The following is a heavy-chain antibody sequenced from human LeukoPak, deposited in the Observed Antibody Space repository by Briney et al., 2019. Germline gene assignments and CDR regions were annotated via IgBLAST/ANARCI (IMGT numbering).Heavy chain of an antibody. D-gene: IGHD1-26*01. J-gene: IGHJ4*02. CDR2: ISWNSGSI. CDR1: GFTFDDHA. V-gene: IGHV3-9*01. CDR3: AKDKVPYRIVGGIGY. Sequence: PGGTLRLSCAASGFTFDDHAMHWVRQAPGKGLEWVSGISWNSGSIGYADSVKGRFTISRDNAKNSLYLQMNSLRAEDTALYYCAKDKVPYRIVGGIGYWGQGTLVTVSS.